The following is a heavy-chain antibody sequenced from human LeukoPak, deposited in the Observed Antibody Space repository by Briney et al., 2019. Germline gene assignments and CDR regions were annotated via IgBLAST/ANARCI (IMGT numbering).Heavy chain of an antibody. J-gene: IGHJ4*02. V-gene: IGHV4-39*01. CDR2: IYYRGNT. CDR3: ARPTTGPATQGYDS. CDR1: GGFISSSPYY. D-gene: IGHD1-1*01. Sequence: SETLSLTCTVSGGFISSSPYYWAWIRQPPGRGLEWIGSIYYRGNTYHNPSLKSRVTISVDPSKNQFSLSVISVTAADTAVYFCARPTTGPATQGYDSWGQGILVTVAS.